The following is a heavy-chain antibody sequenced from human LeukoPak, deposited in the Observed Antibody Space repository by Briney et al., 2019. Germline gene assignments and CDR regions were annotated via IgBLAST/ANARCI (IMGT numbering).Heavy chain of an antibody. CDR2: IKEDGTEK. CDR1: GFTFSSYW. D-gene: IGHD3-22*01. Sequence: GGSLRLSCAVSGFTFSSYWMSWVRQAPGKGLEWVANIKEDGTEKYYQDSVKGRFTISRDNAKNSMYLQMNSLRAEDTAVYYCAREVVLSTSAWFEYWGQGTLVTVSS. J-gene: IGHJ4*02. V-gene: IGHV3-7*01. CDR3: AREVVLSTSAWFEY.